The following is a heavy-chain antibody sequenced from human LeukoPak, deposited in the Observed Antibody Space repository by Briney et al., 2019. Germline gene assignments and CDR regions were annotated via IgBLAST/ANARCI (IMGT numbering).Heavy chain of an antibody. CDR3: ARGHYDVLTGRRLDAFDI. CDR1: GYTFTIYA. D-gene: IGHD3-9*01. J-gene: IGHJ3*02. V-gene: IGHV1-3*01. Sequence: ASVTVSFKASGYTFTIYAMHWVRQAPGQRLEWMGWINAGNGNTKYSQEFQGRVTITRDTSTSTAYMELRSLRFDDTAVYYCARGHYDVLTGRRLDAFDIWGQGTMVTVSS. CDR2: INAGNGNT.